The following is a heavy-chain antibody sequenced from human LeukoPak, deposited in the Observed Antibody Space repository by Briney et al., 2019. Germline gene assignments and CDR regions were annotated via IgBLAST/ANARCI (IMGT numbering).Heavy chain of an antibody. D-gene: IGHD6-19*01. CDR3: AKVGVAGGYYWFDP. V-gene: IGHV3-23*01. CDR1: GFTFDDYA. J-gene: IGHJ5*02. CDR2: ITGSGGYT. Sequence: PGGSLRLSCAASGFTFDDYAMHWVRQAPGKGLEWVSAITGSGGYTYNADSVKGRFTISRDNSKNTLYLQMNSLRAEDTAVYYCAKVGVAGGYYWFDPWGQGTLVTVSS.